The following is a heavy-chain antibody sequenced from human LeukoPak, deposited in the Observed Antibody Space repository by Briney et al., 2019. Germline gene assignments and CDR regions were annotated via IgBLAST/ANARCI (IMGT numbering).Heavy chain of an antibody. CDR3: AKGGGIYAYDPRIDY. J-gene: IGHJ4*02. Sequence: SETLSLTCTVSGGSISSYYWSWIRQPPGKGLEWIGYIYYSGGTNYNPSLKSRVTISVDTSKNQFSLKLSSVTAADTAVYYCAKGGGIYAYDPRIDYWGQGTLVTVSS. CDR1: GGSISSYY. V-gene: IGHV4-59*01. CDR2: IYYSGGT. D-gene: IGHD3-3*02.